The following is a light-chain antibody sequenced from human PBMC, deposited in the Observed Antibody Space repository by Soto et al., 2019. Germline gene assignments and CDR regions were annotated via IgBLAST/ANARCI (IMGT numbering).Light chain of an antibody. CDR3: SSYTTDSTRV. V-gene: IGLV2-14*03. Sequence: QSVLAQPASVSGSPGQSITISCSGNREDVGGYDYVSWYQQHPGQAPKVIIYDVSHRPSGVSSRFSASKSGNTASLTISGLQAEDEADYYCSSYTTDSTRVFGTGTKVTVL. J-gene: IGLJ1*01. CDR1: REDVGGYDY. CDR2: DVS.